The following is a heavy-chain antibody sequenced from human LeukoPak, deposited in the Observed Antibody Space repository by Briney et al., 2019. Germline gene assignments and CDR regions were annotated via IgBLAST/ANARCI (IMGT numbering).Heavy chain of an antibody. D-gene: IGHD2-2*01. CDR2: IIPIFGTA. Sequence: SVTVSCKASGGTFSSYAISWVRQAPGQGLEWMGGIIPIFGTANYAQKFQGRVTITTDESTSTAYMELSSLRSEDTAVYYCARVASLTSRGPAAILDYFDYWGQGTLVTVSS. V-gene: IGHV1-69*05. CDR1: GGTFSSYA. CDR3: ARVASLTSRGPAAILDYFDY. J-gene: IGHJ4*02.